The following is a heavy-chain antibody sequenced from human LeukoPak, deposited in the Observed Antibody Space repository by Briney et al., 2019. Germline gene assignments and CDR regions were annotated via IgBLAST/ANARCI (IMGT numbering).Heavy chain of an antibody. Sequence: PGGSLRLSCAASGFTFSSYWMSWVRQAPGKGLEWVANIKQDGSEKYYVDSVKGRFTISRDNAKNSLYLQMNSLRAEDTAVYYCARVRYFDSSGRHYYFDYWGQGTLVTVSS. CDR1: GFTFSSYW. V-gene: IGHV3-7*01. J-gene: IGHJ4*02. CDR3: ARVRYFDSSGRHYYFDY. D-gene: IGHD3-9*01. CDR2: IKQDGSEK.